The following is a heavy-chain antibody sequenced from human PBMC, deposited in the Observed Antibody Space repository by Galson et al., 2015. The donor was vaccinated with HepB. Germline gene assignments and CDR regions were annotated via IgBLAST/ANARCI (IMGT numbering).Heavy chain of an antibody. CDR2: IYPGDSDT. J-gene: IGHJ1*01. Sequence: QSGAEVKKPGESLKISCTGSGSSFTSYWIGWVRQMPGKGLEWMGIIYPGDSDTRYSPSFQGQVTISADKSISTAYLQWSSLKASDTAMYYCARLPSSSWLKGYFQHWGQGTLVTVSS. CDR3: ARLPSSSWLKGYFQH. D-gene: IGHD6-13*01. CDR1: GSSFTSYW. V-gene: IGHV5-51*01.